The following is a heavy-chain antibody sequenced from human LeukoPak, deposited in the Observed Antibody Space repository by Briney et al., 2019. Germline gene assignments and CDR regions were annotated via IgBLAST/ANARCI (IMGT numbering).Heavy chain of an antibody. CDR2: IRYDGSNK. J-gene: IGHJ4*02. V-gene: IGHV3-30*02. D-gene: IGHD3-10*01. CDR3: AKDQEDGSGSYYPTLDY. Sequence: GGSLRLSCAASGFTFSGYGMHWVRQAPGKGLEWVAFIRYDGSNKYYADSVKGRFTISRDNSKNTLYLQMNSLRTEDTAVYYCAKDQEDGSGSYYPTLDYWGQGTLVTVSS. CDR1: GFTFSGYG.